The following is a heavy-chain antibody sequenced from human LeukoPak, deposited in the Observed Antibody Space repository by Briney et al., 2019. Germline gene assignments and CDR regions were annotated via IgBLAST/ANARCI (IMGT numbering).Heavy chain of an antibody. D-gene: IGHD1-26*01. V-gene: IGHV4-34*01. CDR1: GFTFSDYY. J-gene: IGHJ4*02. CDR3: ARPRIVGARNFDY. Sequence: PGGSLRLSCAASGFTFSDYYMSWIRQPPGKGLEWIGEINHSGSTNYNPSLKSRVTISVDTSKNQFSLKLSSVTAADTAVYYCARPRIVGARNFDYWGQGTLVTVSS. CDR2: INHSGST.